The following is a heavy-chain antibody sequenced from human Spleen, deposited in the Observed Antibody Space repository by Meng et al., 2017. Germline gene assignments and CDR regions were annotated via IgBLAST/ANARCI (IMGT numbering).Heavy chain of an antibody. D-gene: IGHD3-10*01. J-gene: IGHJ4*02. V-gene: IGHV1-18*01. CDR3: VSERGGGSFDY. CDR2: ISAYNGDT. CDR1: GYTFTTYG. Sequence: QVQLVQSGDEVKKPGASLKTSCKASGYTFTTYGISWVRQAPGQGLEWMGWISAYNGDTSYALKVQGRVTMTRDTSTNTAYMDLRNLRSDDTAVYYCVSERGGGSFDYWGQGTLVTVSS.